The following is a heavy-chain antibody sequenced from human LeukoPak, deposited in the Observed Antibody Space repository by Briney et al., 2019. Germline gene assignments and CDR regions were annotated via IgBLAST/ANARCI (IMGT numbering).Heavy chain of an antibody. V-gene: IGHV3-21*01. J-gene: IGHJ6*02. Sequence: GGSLRLSCAASGFTFSSYSMNWVRQAPGKGLEWVSSISSSSSYIYYADSVKGRFTTSRDNAKNSLYLQMNSLRAEDTAVYYCARAEWVYITMRGRPMDVWGQGTTVTVSS. CDR2: ISSSSSYI. D-gene: IGHD3-22*01. CDR3: ARAEWVYITMRGRPMDV. CDR1: GFTFSSYS.